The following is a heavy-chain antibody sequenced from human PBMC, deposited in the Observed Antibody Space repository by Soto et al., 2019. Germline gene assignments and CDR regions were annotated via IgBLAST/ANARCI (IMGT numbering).Heavy chain of an antibody. Sequence: QVQLVQSGAEVKKPGSSLKVSCKASGGTFTNYAFSWVRQAPGQGPEWMGGIIPIFGTPDYAQKFQGRVIITADESTRTVSMELNSLRSDDTAVYYCARERSVGYCITTTCPKPFYYYAMHVWGQGTTVTVSS. V-gene: IGHV1-69*12. J-gene: IGHJ6*02. CDR1: GGTFTNYA. D-gene: IGHD2-2*01. CDR3: ARERSVGYCITTTCPKPFYYYAMHV. CDR2: IIPIFGTP.